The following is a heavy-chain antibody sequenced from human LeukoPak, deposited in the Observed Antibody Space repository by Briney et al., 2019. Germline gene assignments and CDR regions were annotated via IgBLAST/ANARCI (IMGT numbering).Heavy chain of an antibody. CDR2: IYYSGST. V-gene: IGHV4-59*01. D-gene: IGHD3-3*01. Sequence: PSETLSLTCTVSGGSISSYYWSWIRQPPGKGLEWIGYIYYSGSTNYNPSLKSRVTISVDTSKNQFSLKLSSVTAADTAVYYCAGKDFWSGYSVNYWGQGTLVTVSS. CDR3: AGKDFWSGYSVNY. J-gene: IGHJ4*02. CDR1: GGSISSYY.